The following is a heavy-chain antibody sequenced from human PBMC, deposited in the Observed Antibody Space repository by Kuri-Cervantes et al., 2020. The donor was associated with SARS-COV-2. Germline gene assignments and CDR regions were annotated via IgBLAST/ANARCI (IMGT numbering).Heavy chain of an antibody. Sequence: GESLKISCAASGFTFSSYEMNWVRQAPGKGLEWVSAISGSGGSTYYADSVKGRFTISRDNSKNTLYLQMNSLRPEDTAVYYCAKVETANLNYWGQGTLVTVSS. CDR1: GFTFSSYE. D-gene: IGHD3-3*01. CDR3: AKVETANLNY. CDR2: ISGSGGST. J-gene: IGHJ4*02. V-gene: IGHV3-23*01.